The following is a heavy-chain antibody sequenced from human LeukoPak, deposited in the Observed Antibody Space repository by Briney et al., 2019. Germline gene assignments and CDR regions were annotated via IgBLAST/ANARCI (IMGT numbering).Heavy chain of an antibody. Sequence: GGSLRLSCAVSGFTFSSYWMHWVRQVPGKGLEWLSRINNDGVSTSYADSVKGRFTISRDNAKNTLYLRMNSLRAEDTAIYYCARKPLSGGYGGTIDYWGQGTLVTVSS. CDR1: GFTFSSYW. CDR2: INNDGVST. D-gene: IGHD5-12*01. V-gene: IGHV3-74*01. J-gene: IGHJ4*02. CDR3: ARKPLSGGYGGTIDY.